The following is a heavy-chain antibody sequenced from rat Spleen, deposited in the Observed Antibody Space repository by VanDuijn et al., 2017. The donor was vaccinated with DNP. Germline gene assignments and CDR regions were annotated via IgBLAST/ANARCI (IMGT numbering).Heavy chain of an antibody. Sequence: EVQLVESGGGLVQPGRSLKLSCAASGFTFSNYGMHWIRQAPTKGLEWVASISPSGGSTYYRDSVKGRFTISRDNAKNTLYLQMDSLRSEDTATYYCTTDIDYFHYWGQGVMVTVSS. CDR3: TTDIDYFHY. J-gene: IGHJ2*01. V-gene: IGHV5-19*01. CDR2: ISPSGGST. CDR1: GFTFSNYG.